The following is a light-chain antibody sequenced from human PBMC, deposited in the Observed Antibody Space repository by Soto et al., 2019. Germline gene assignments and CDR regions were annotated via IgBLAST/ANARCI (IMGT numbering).Light chain of an antibody. CDR3: QQYDNLPLT. J-gene: IGKJ4*01. CDR1: QGIRSA. V-gene: IGKV1-6*01. CDR2: AAS. Sequence: AIQLTQSPSSLSASVGDRVTITCRASQGIRSALGWYQQKPGKVPKLLIYAASTLQSGVPSRFSGSGFGTDFTLTISSLQPEDIATYYCQQYDNLPLTFGGGTKVDIK.